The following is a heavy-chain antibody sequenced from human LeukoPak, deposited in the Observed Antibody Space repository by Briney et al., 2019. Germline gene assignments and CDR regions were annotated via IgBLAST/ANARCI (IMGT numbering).Heavy chain of an antibody. D-gene: IGHD6-13*01. CDR3: ARAAYSSSWYSNWFDP. J-gene: IGHJ5*02. Sequence: GGSLRLSCAASGFTVSSNYMSWVRQAPGKGLEWVSVIYSGGSTYYADSVKGRFTISRDNSKNTLYLQMNSLRAEDTAVYYSARAAYSSSWYSNWFDPWGQGTLVTVS. V-gene: IGHV3-66*02. CDR2: IYSGGST. CDR1: GFTVSSNY.